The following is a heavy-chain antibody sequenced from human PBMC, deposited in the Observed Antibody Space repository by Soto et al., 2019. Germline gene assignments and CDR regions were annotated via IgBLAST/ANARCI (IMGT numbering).Heavy chain of an antibody. Sequence: SETLSLTCAVYGESFSCYYWNCIRQPPWKGLERTVEIYRSGSTFYNPSLKSRVTISLDTSKNQFSLRLSSVTAAETAVYYCERAGYYDFWSGHYERDYGMDVWGQGTTVT. V-gene: IGHV4-34*01. J-gene: IGHJ6*02. CDR1: GESFSCYY. CDR3: ERAGYYDFWSGHYERDYGMDV. CDR2: IYRSGST. D-gene: IGHD3-3*01.